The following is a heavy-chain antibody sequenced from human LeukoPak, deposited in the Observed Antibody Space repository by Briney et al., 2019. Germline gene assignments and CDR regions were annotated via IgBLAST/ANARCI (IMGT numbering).Heavy chain of an antibody. CDR3: ARTIFGVVITPDDAFDI. D-gene: IGHD3-3*01. Sequence: SVKVSCKASGYTFTSYGISWVRQAPGQGLEWMGGIIPIFGTANYAQKFQGRVTITTDESTSTAYMELSSLRSEDTAVYYCARTIFGVVITPDDAFDIWGQGTMVTVSS. CDR1: GYTFTSYG. CDR2: IIPIFGTA. J-gene: IGHJ3*02. V-gene: IGHV1-69*05.